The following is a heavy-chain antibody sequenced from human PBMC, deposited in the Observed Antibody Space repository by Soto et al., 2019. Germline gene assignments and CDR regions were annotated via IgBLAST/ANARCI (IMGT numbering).Heavy chain of an antibody. CDR3: ARWGTTGGLDV. D-gene: IGHD3-16*01. Sequence: QVQLVESGGGVVQPGTSLRLSCVGSGFIFRSYVIHWVRQAPGKGLEWVALTSYDGSNTYYDDSVKGRFTISRDNSRNTVDLQMDSLRLEDTALYYCARWGTTGGLDVWGQGTPVSVSS. CDR2: TSYDGSNT. V-gene: IGHV3-30*19. J-gene: IGHJ6*02. CDR1: GFIFRSYV.